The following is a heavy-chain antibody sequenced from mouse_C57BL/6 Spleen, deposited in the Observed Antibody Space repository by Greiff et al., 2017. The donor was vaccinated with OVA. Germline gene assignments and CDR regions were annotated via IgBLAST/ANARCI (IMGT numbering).Heavy chain of an antibody. D-gene: IGHD2-4*01. CDR3: AIYDYERFAY. J-gene: IGHJ3*01. CDR2: IDPSDSYT. CDR1: GYTFTSYW. Sequence: QVQLQQPGAELVMPGASVKLSCKASGYTFTSYWMHWVKQRPGQGLEWIGEIDPSDSYTNYNQKFKGKSTLTVDKSSSTAYMQLSSLTSEDSAVYYCAIYDYERFAYWGQGTLVTVSA. V-gene: IGHV1-69*01.